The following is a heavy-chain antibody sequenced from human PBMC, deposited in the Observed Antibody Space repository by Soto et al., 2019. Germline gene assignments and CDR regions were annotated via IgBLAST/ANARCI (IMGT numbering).Heavy chain of an antibody. Sequence: PVGSLRLSCAASGFNCRSHARSCVRQAPGKGLEWVSTISGSGSSTYYADSVRGRFTISRDNSKNTLYLQMNSLRAEDTAVYYCAKGPFYDSSGFLDYWVQGTLVTVSS. D-gene: IGHD3-22*01. J-gene: IGHJ4*02. CDR2: ISGSGSST. CDR1: GFNCRSHA. V-gene: IGHV3-23*01. CDR3: AKGPFYDSSGFLDY.